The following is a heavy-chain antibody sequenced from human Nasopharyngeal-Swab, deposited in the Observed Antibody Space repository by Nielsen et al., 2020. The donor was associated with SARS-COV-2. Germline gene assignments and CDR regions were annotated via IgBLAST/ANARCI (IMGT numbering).Heavy chain of an antibody. CDR1: GISVSEYD. CDR2: ISSSGSIT. D-gene: IGHD5-24*01. Sequence: GGSLRLSCAACGISVSEYDVSWIRQAPGKGLEWISDISSSGSITHYADSMKGRFTISRDNAKKSLYLQMNSLRAEDTAVYYCARGVETIHHWGQGSLVTVSS. V-gene: IGHV3-11*04. J-gene: IGHJ1*01. CDR3: ARGVETIHH.